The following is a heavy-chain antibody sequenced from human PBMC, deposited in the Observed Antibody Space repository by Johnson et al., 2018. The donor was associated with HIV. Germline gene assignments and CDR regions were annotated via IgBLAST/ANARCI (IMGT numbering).Heavy chain of an antibody. Sequence: VQLVESGGGLVQPGGSLRLSCVASGFTFSSYAMTWVRQAPGKGLEWVSSISGSGGSTFYADSVKGRFTISRDNSKNTIYLQMNSLRAEDTAVYYCAKALRIFGSGVKEAFDIWGQGTMVTVSS. J-gene: IGHJ3*02. D-gene: IGHD3-10*01. CDR1: GFTFSSYA. CDR2: ISGSGGST. V-gene: IGHV3-23*04. CDR3: AKALRIFGSGVKEAFDI.